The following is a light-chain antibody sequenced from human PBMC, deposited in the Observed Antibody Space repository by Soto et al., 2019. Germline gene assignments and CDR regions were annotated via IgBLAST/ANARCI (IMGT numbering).Light chain of an antibody. CDR2: GAS. J-gene: IGKJ1*01. Sequence: EMVMTQSPASLSVSPGERAILSCRASQGVGNNLAWYQHKPGQAPRLLIYGASTRATGIPARFSGSGSGTEFTLTISSLQSEDFAVYYCQNYDGSWTFGQGTKVDIK. CDR3: QNYDGSWT. V-gene: IGKV3-15*01. CDR1: QGVGNN.